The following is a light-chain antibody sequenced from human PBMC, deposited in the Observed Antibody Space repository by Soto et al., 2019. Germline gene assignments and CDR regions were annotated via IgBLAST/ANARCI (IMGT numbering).Light chain of an antibody. J-gene: IGKJ4*01. CDR3: QPYNNWPLT. V-gene: IGKV1-5*03. CDR1: QSISSW. CDR2: KAS. Sequence: DIQMTQSPSTLSASVGDRVTITCRASQSISSWLAWYQQKPGKAPNLLIYKASSLESGVPSRFSGSGSGTEFTLTISSLQSEDFAIYYCQPYNNWPLTFGGGTKVESK.